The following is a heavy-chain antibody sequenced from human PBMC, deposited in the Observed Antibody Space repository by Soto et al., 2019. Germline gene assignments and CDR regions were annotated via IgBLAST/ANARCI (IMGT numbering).Heavy chain of an antibody. J-gene: IGHJ3*02. CDR3: ARYGITFGGVNFDI. Sequence: SETLSLTCTVSGGSISSYYWSWIRQPPGKGLEWIGYIYYSGSTNYNPSLKSRVTISVDTSKNQFSLKLSSVTAADTAVYYCARYGITFGGVNFDIWGQGTMVTVSS. V-gene: IGHV4-59*01. CDR2: IYYSGST. D-gene: IGHD3-16*01. CDR1: GGSISSYY.